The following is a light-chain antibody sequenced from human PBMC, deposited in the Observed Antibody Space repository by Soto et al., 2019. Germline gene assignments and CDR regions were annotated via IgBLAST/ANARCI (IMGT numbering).Light chain of an antibody. J-gene: IGKJ2*01. CDR1: QTIKSN. CDR3: QQYNNWPLFT. Sequence: VMTQSPATLSVSPGERATLSCRASQTIKSNLAWYQQKSGQPPRLLIYGASIRATGIPVRFSGSGSGTECTLTISSLQSEDSALYYCQQYNNWPLFTFGQGTKLEIK. V-gene: IGKV3-15*01. CDR2: GAS.